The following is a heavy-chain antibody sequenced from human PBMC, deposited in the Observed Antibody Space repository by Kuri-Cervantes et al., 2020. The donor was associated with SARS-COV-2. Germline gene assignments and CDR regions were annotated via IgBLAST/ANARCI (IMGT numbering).Heavy chain of an antibody. Sequence: GESLKISCAASGFTFSTYGIHWVRQAPGKGLEWVAVISHDGKNKKCIASGKGRFTISRDNSQNTLYLHMKSLRSEDTAMYYCAKDRVGVQDFWGQGTLVTVSS. D-gene: IGHD2-21*01. CDR3: AKDRVGVQDF. J-gene: IGHJ4*02. V-gene: IGHV3-30*18. CDR1: GFTFSTYG. CDR2: ISHDGKNK.